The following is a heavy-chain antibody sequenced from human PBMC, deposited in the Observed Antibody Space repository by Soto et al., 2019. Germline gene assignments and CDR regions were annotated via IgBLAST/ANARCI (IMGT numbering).Heavy chain of an antibody. D-gene: IGHD2-15*01. CDR2: TYYRSKWYN. CDR3: ARESLCSGGSCYPRLYNWFDP. J-gene: IGHJ5*02. V-gene: IGHV6-1*01. CDR1: GDSVSSNSAA. Sequence: QTLSLTCAISGDSVSSNSAAWNWIRQSPSRSLEWLGRTYYRSKWYNYYAVSVKSRITINPDTSKNQFSLQLNSVTPEDTAVYYCARESLCSGGSCYPRLYNWFDPWGQGTLVTVSS.